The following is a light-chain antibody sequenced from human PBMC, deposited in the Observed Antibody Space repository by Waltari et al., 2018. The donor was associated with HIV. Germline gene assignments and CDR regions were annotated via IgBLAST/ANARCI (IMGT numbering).Light chain of an antibody. J-gene: IGKJ1*01. Sequence: DIQMTQSPTSLSASVGDRVTITCRASQTIRNYLNWYQQKPGKAPKVLIYVASSLQSGVPSRFSGSGSGTDYTLTISSLQPEDFATYYCQQCYSNPRTFGQGTRVEIK. V-gene: IGKV1-39*01. CDR2: VAS. CDR3: QQCYSNPRT. CDR1: QTIRNY.